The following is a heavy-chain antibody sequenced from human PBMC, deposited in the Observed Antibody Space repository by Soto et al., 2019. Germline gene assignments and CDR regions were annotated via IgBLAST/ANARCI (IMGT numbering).Heavy chain of an antibody. CDR1: GGSISSYY. V-gene: IGHV4-59*01. D-gene: IGHD6-6*01. CDR2: IYYSGST. CDR3: ARASIAARWGWFDP. Sequence: QVQLQESGPGLVKPSETLSLTCTVSGGSISSYYWSWIRQPPGKGLEWIGYIYYSGSTNYNPALKSGVTISVDTSRNRFSLKLSSVTAADTAVYYCARASIAARWGWFDPWGQGTLVTVSS. J-gene: IGHJ5*02.